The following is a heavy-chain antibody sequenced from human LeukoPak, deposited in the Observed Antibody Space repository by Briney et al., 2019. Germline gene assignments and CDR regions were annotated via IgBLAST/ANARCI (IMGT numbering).Heavy chain of an antibody. Sequence: SVKVSCKASGGTFSSYAISWVRQAPGQGLEWMGRIIPIFGTANYAQKFQGRVTITADKSTSTAYMELRSLRSEDTAVYYCAGTSVVPAARYYYYYYMDVWGKGTTVTVSS. CDR3: AGTSVVPAARYYYYYYMDV. J-gene: IGHJ6*03. V-gene: IGHV1-69*06. CDR2: IIPIFGTA. CDR1: GGTFSSYA. D-gene: IGHD2-2*01.